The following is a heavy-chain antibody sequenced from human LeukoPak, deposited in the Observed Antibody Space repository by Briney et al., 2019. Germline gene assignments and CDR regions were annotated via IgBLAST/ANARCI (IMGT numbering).Heavy chain of an antibody. V-gene: IGHV3-7*01. CDR1: GFTFSSYG. J-gene: IGHJ5*01. D-gene: IGHD3-10*01. Sequence: GGSLRLSCAASGFTFSSYGIHWVRQAPGKGLEWVANIKGDGIEKNYVDSVKGRFSISRDSAMNSLYLQMDSLRAEDTAVYYCAKEGAYPIITYDSWGQGALVTVSS. CDR2: IKGDGIEK. CDR3: AKEGAYPIITYDS.